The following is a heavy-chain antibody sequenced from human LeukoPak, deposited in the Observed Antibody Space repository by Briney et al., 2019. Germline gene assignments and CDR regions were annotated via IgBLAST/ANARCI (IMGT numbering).Heavy chain of an antibody. CDR2: IYHGGST. D-gene: IGHD1-14*01. V-gene: IGHV4-38-2*02. CDR1: GYSISSGYY. CDR3: ARDSWPEVVRFDY. Sequence: SETLSLTCTVSGYSISSGYYWGWIRQPPGKGLEWIGSIYHGGSTYYNPSLKSRVTISVDTSKNQFSLKLSSVTAADTAVYFCARDSWPEVVRFDYWGQGPLVTVSS. J-gene: IGHJ4*02.